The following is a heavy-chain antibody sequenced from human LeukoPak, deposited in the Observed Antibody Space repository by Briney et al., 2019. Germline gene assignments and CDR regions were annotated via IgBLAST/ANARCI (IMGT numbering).Heavy chain of an antibody. V-gene: IGHV4-59*01. CDR2: IYYSGST. J-gene: IGHJ5*02. D-gene: IGHD1-1*01. Sequence: SEILSLTCTVSGGSISSYYWSWIRQPPGKGLEWIGYIYYSGSTNYNPSLKSRVTISVDTSKNQFSLKLSSVTAADTAVYYCARATTDWFDPWGQGTLVTVSS. CDR3: ARATTDWFDP. CDR1: GGSISSYY.